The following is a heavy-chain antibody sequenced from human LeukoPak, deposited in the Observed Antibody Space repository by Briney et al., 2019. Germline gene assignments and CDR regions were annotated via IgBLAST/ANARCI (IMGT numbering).Heavy chain of an antibody. CDR3: ARGPRVDYAFDV. CDR1: GYTFNNNG. J-gene: IGHJ3*01. V-gene: IGHV1-18*01. D-gene: IGHD3-3*01. Sequence: ASVKVSCKASGYTFNNNGISWVRQAPGQRLEWMGWISAYNDNTKYAQKFQGRVTMTTDTSTSTAYMELRSLRSDDTAVYYCARGPRVDYAFDVWGQGTMVTASS. CDR2: ISAYNDNT.